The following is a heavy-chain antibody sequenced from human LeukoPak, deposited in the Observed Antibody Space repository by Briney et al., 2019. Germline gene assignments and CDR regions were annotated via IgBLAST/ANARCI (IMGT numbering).Heavy chain of an antibody. CDR3: ARGPVSAHGMDV. Sequence: ASLRVSCKASGYTFTSYDINWVRQATGQGLEWMGFKNPNSGRTGFAQKFQGRFTMTTDTSISTAYMEFSSLTSEDTAVYYCARGPVSAHGMDVWGQGTTVTVSS. CDR1: GYTFTSYD. J-gene: IGHJ6*02. D-gene: IGHD6-19*01. V-gene: IGHV1-8*01. CDR2: KNPNSGRT.